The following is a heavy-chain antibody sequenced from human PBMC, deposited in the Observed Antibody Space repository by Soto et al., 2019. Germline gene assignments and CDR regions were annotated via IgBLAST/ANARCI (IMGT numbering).Heavy chain of an antibody. J-gene: IGHJ4*02. Sequence: GVSLRLSCAASGFTFSRYGMHWVRQAPGKGLEWVALIWNDGIRKVYVDSVKGRFTISRDNSKNTLDLQMNSLRAEDTAVYYCARDDDYEANAFDYWGPGTLVTVSS. CDR3: ARDDDYEANAFDY. CDR1: GFTFSRYG. CDR2: IWNDGIRK. D-gene: IGHD3-22*01. V-gene: IGHV3-33*01.